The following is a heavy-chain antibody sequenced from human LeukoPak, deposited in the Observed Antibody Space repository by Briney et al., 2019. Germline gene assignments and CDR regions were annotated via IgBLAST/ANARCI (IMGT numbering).Heavy chain of an antibody. V-gene: IGHV4-34*01. CDR3: ARVAYRYVINDWSRTGLGAYPTKYYYHMDV. J-gene: IGHJ6*03. Sequence: NSSETLSLTCAVYGGSFSDYYWSWIRQPPGKGLEWIGEINPSGSTNYSPYLKSRVTISVDTSKNQFSLKLSSVAAADTAVYFCARVAYRYVINDWSRTGLGAYPTKYYYHMDVWDKGTTVTVSS. D-gene: IGHD5-18*01. CDR2: INPSGST. CDR1: GGSFSDYY.